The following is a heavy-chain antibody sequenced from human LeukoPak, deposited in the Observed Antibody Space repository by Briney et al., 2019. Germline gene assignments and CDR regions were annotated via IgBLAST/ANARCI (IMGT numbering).Heavy chain of an antibody. J-gene: IGHJ3*02. Sequence: PSETLSLTCTVSGGSISSSSYYWGWIRQPPGKGLEWIGSLYYSGSTYYNPSLKSRVTISVDTSKNQFSLKLSSVTAADTAVYYCARSEGGTYYDILTGYYRVAGDAFDIWGQGTMVTVSS. CDR1: GGSISSSSYY. D-gene: IGHD3-9*01. V-gene: IGHV4-39*07. CDR3: ARSEGGTYYDILTGYYRVAGDAFDI. CDR2: LYYSGST.